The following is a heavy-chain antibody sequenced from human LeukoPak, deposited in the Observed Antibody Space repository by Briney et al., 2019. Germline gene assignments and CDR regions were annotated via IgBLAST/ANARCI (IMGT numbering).Heavy chain of an antibody. CDR2: ISSSSSYI. CDR3: ARDLNTVTPGRDFDY. Sequence: NPGGSLRLSCAASGFTFSSYSMNWVRQAPGKGLEWVSSISSSSSYIYYADSVKGRFTISRDNAKNSLYLQMNSLRAEDTAVYYCARDLNTVTPGRDFDYWGQGTLVTVSS. V-gene: IGHV3-21*01. D-gene: IGHD4-17*01. CDR1: GFTFSSYS. J-gene: IGHJ4*02.